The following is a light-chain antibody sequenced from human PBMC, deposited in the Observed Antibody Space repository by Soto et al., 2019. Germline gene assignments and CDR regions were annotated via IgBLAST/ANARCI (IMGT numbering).Light chain of an antibody. CDR1: QNIDTW. V-gene: IGKV1-5*01. CDR2: DAS. CDR3: QHYDSNSGT. Sequence: DIQMTQSPSTLSASVGDRITITCLAIQNIDTWLAWYQQKQGKAPKLLIYDASTLESGVPSRFRGSGSGTEFTLTVSSLQPDDFGSYYCQHYDSNSGTFGQGTKVDIK. J-gene: IGKJ1*01.